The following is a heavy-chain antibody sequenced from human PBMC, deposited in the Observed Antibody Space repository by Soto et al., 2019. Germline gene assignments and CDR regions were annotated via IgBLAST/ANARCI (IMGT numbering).Heavy chain of an antibody. Sequence: EVHLVESGGGLVKPGGSLRLSCAVSGFTFSIRTMNWVRQAPGKGLEWVSSISPSTSHIYYADSVKGRFTISRDNAKNSLFLQMNSLRAEDTAVYYCSGCSGGACHQNYGMDVWGQGTTVTVSS. J-gene: IGHJ6*02. V-gene: IGHV3-21*01. CDR2: ISPSTSHI. D-gene: IGHD2-15*01. CDR3: SGCSGGACHQNYGMDV. CDR1: GFTFSIRT.